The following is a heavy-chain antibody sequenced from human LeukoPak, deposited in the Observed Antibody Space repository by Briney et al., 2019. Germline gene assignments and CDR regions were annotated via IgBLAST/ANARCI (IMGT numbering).Heavy chain of an antibody. J-gene: IGHJ6*02. D-gene: IGHD2-2*01. CDR3: ARDVPYYYYGMDV. Sequence: ASVKFSCKASGYTFTSYGISWVRQPPGQGLEGMGWISAYNGNTNYAQKLQGRVTMTTDTSTSTAYMELRSLRSDDTAVYYCARDVPYYYYGMDVWGQGTTVTVSS. CDR2: ISAYNGNT. CDR1: GYTFTSYG. V-gene: IGHV1-18*01.